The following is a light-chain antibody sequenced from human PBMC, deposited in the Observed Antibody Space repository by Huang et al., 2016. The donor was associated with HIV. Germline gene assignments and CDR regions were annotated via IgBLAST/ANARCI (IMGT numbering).Light chain of an antibody. CDR2: WAS. J-gene: IGKJ1*01. CDR3: QQYYSVPRT. CDR1: QSVLSSSNDKNY. V-gene: IGKV4-1*01. Sequence: DIVMTQSPDSLAVSLGERATINCSSSQSVLSSSNDKNYLTWYQQKPGQPPKLLIYWASTRESGVPERFSGSGSGTHFTLTSASLQAEDVAVYYCQQYYSVPRTFGQGTKVEIK.